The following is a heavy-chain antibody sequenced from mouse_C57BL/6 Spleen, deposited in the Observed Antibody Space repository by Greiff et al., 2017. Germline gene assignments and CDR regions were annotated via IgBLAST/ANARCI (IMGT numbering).Heavy chain of an antibody. CDR1: GYTFTSYW. D-gene: IGHD3-2*02. Sequence: QVQLQQPGAELVKPGASVKMSCKASGYTFTSYWMQWVKQRPGQGLAWIGEIDPSDSYTYYNQKIKGKATLTVDTSASTACMQLSSLTSEDSAVYDGARYQTAQTTDYWGQGTTLTVSS. V-gene: IGHV1-50*01. J-gene: IGHJ2*01. CDR3: ARYQTAQTTDY. CDR2: IDPSDSYT.